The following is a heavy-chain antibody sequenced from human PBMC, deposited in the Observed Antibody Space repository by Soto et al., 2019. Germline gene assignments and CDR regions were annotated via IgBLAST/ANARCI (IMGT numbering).Heavy chain of an antibody. CDR3: ASWLEREHAYDI. CDR2: LYDVDGT. V-gene: IGHV3-53*01. CDR1: GLTVRGKKY. Sequence: DVQLVASGGGLIQPGGSLRLSCAALGLTVRGKKYITWVRQAPGKGLEWVSALYDVDGTYYADSAKGRFTISRDNSNNIIYLQMNSLGPDDTAVYYGASWLEREHAYDIWGLWTMVTVSS. D-gene: IGHD1-1*01. J-gene: IGHJ3*02.